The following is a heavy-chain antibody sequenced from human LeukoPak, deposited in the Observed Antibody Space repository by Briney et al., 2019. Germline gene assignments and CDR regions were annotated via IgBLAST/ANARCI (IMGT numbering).Heavy chain of an antibody. CDR3: ARDSGWYFDY. V-gene: IGHV3-21*01. D-gene: IGHD6-25*01. CDR2: ISSSSSYI. CDR1: GFPFSSHC. J-gene: IGHJ4*02. Sequence: GSPRLFCAGSGFPFSSHCMNWVRPAPGKGLEWVSSISSSSSYIYYADSVKGRFTISRDNAKNSLYLQMNSLRAEDTAVYYCARDSGWYFDYWGQGTLVTVSS.